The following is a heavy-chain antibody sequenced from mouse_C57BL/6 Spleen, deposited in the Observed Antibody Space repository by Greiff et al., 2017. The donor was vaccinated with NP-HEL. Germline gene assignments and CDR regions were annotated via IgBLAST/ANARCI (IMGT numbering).Heavy chain of an antibody. CDR2: INPSSGYT. CDR1: GYTFTSYT. D-gene: IGHD4-1*02. V-gene: IGHV1-4*01. CDR3: ANNWGAF. J-gene: IGHJ3*01. Sequence: QVQLQQSGAELARPGASVKMSCKASGYTFTSYTMHWVKQRPGQGLEWIGYINPSSGYTKYNQKFKDKATLTADKSSSTAYMQLSSLTSEDAAVYYCANNWGAFWGQGTLVTVSA.